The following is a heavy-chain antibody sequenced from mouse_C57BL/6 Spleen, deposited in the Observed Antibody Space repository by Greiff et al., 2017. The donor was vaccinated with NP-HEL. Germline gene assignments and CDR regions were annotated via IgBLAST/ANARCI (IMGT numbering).Heavy chain of an antibody. J-gene: IGHJ4*01. Sequence: EVKVVESGGGLVKPGGSLKLSCAASGFTFSSYTMSWVRQTPEKRLEWVATISGGGGNTYYPDSVKGRFTISRDNAKNTLYLQMSSLRSEDTALYYCARPLYDYDSPYAMDYWGQGTSVTVSS. CDR1: GFTFSSYT. V-gene: IGHV5-9*01. CDR2: ISGGGGNT. D-gene: IGHD2-4*01. CDR3: ARPLYDYDSPYAMDY.